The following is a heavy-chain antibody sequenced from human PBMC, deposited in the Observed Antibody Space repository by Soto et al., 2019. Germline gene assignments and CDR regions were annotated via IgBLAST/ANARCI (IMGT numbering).Heavy chain of an antibody. D-gene: IGHD2-15*01. Sequence: QVQLQESGPGLVKPSETLSLTCTVSGASISSYYWSWIRQTPGKGLEWMASLSYNVNIFYNPSLKSRVAISVDTSKNQFSLTLSSVAAADTAVYFCARQSCSGGGCYSGPQDWYFSLWGRGTLVTVSS. J-gene: IGHJ2*01. CDR1: GASISSYY. V-gene: IGHV4-59*01. CDR2: LSYNVNI. CDR3: ARQSCSGGGCYSGPQDWYFSL.